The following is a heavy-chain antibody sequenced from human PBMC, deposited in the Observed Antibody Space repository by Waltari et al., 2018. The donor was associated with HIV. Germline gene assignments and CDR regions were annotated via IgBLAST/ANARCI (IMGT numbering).Heavy chain of an antibody. V-gene: IGHV3-9*01. CDR2: ISYNGCSS. CDR1: GCSFGDHA. CDR3: AKAEGRFVDWNGFAEH. Sequence: EVQLVESGGGLVQPGRSVRLSCVASGCSFGDHAMTWVRQPPGKGLEWVSGISYNGCSSGYGGSLRGRFIISRDNDKNSLFLQMNTLRIEDTAFYYCAKAEGRFVDWNGFAEHWGQGTLVNVSP. D-gene: IGHD1-1*01. J-gene: IGHJ4*02.